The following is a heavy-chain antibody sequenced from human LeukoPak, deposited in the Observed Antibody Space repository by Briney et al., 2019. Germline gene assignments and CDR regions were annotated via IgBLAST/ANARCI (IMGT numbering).Heavy chain of an antibody. CDR2: INHSGST. CDR1: GGSFSGYY. V-gene: IGHV4-34*01. J-gene: IGHJ6*03. D-gene: IGHD6-6*01. Sequence: SEPLSLTCAVYGGSFSGYYWSWIRQPPGKGLEWIGEINHSGSTNYNPSLKSRVTISVDTSKNQFSLKLSSVTAADTAVYYCASGVWQLVGYYYMDVWGKGTTVTVSS. CDR3: ASGVWQLVGYYYMDV.